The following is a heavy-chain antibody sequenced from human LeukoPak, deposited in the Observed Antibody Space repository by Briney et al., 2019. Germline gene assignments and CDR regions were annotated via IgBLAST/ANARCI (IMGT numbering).Heavy chain of an antibody. CDR2: IKQDGTEK. V-gene: IGHV3-7*01. Sequence: GGSLRLSCGASGFSFTTYWMGWVRQAPGKGLEWVANIKQDGTEKYYVDSVKGRFTISRDDAERSVYLQMDNVRVEDTAVYFCARYSEVYYYVDVWGTGTTVTVSS. D-gene: IGHD2-21*01. CDR1: GFSFTTYW. CDR3: ARYSEVYYYVDV. J-gene: IGHJ6*03.